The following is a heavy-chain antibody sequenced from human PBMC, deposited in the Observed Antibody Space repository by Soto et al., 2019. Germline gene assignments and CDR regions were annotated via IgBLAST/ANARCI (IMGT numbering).Heavy chain of an antibody. Sequence: PVVSLRLSCAASGFYFVSYTMNWVRQAPGKGLEWVSSISGDRIYIYYADSGKGRFTISRDNAKNSLFLQMNSLRVEDTAVYYCVRDLSAYNWFDLWGPGTLVTVSS. V-gene: IGHV3-21*01. CDR1: GFYFVSYT. CDR2: ISGDRIYI. J-gene: IGHJ5*01. CDR3: VRDLSAYNWFDL.